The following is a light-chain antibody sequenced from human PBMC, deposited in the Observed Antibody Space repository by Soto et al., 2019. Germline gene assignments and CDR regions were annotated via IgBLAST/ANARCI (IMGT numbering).Light chain of an antibody. V-gene: IGLV2-14*03. J-gene: IGLJ2*01. Sequence: QSALTQPASVSGSPGQSITISCTGTRRDVGCYNYVSWYQQHPGKAPEQMIYDVSHRPSGVSNRGTGSTSGNTASLTISGLQAEYEAYNSCSSYTSTSTLVFVGGTKLTVL. CDR1: RRDVGCYNY. CDR3: SSYTSTSTLV. CDR2: DVS.